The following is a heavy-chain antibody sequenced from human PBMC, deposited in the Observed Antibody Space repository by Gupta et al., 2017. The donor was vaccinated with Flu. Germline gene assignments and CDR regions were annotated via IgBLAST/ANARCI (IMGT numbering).Heavy chain of an antibody. V-gene: IGHV3-64*01. CDR3: ARVAARGVTAGNFDY. D-gene: IGHD2-15*01. J-gene: IGHJ4*02. CDR2: ISSNGGST. Sequence: EVQLVESGGGLVQPGGSLRLSCAASGFTFSSYAMHWVRQAPGKGLEYVSAISSNGGSTYYANSVKGRFTISRDNSKNTLYLQMGSLRAEDMAVYYCARVAARGVTAGNFDYGGQGTLVTVSS. CDR1: GFTFSSYA.